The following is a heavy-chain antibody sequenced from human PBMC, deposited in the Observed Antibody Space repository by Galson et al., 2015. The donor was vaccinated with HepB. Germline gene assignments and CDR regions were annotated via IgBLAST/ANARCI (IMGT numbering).Heavy chain of an antibody. J-gene: IGHJ4*02. V-gene: IGHV1-69*13. Sequence: SVKVSCKASGGTFSSYAISWVRQAPGQGLEWMGGIIPIFGTANYAQKFQGRVTITADESTSTAYMELSSLRSEDTAVYYCASAPSGGSYYGYHFDYWGQGTLVTVSS. CDR1: GGTFSSYA. D-gene: IGHD1-26*01. CDR3: ASAPSGGSYYGYHFDY. CDR2: IIPIFGTA.